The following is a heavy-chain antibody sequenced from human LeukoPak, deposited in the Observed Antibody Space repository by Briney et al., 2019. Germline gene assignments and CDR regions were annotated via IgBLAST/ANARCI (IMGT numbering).Heavy chain of an antibody. V-gene: IGHV3-21*01. Sequence: KSGGSLRLSCAASGFTFSSYSMNWVRQAPGKGLEWVSSISSSSSYIYYADSVKGRFTISRDNAKNSLYLQMNSLRAEDTAVYYCARDFRGVRGFDSWGQGTLVTVSS. D-gene: IGHD3-10*01. J-gene: IGHJ4*02. CDR1: GFTFSSYS. CDR3: ARDFRGVRGFDS. CDR2: ISSSSSYI.